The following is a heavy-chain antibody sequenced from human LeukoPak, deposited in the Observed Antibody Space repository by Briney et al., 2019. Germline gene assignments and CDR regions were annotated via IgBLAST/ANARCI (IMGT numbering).Heavy chain of an antibody. CDR3: ARAGSGYYYYVSIFDY. V-gene: IGHV4-34*01. CDR2: INHSGST. J-gene: IGHJ4*02. Sequence: PSETLSLTCAVYGGSFSGYYWSWIRQPPGKGLEWIGEINHSGSTNYNPSLKSRVTISVDTSKNQFSLKLSSVTAADTAVYYCARAGSGYYYYVSIFDYWGQGTLVTVSS. CDR1: GGSFSGYY. D-gene: IGHD3-22*01.